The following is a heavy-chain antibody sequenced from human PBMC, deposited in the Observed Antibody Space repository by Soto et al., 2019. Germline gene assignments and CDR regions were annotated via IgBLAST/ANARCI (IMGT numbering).Heavy chain of an antibody. Sequence: EVQVVESGGGLVQPGRFLRLSCVASGFSFDDYAMHWVRQAPGKGLEWVSGISWNSGTIGYADSVKGRFTISRDNAKNSLYLQMNSLRAEDTALYYCAKSTGGTANGMGVWGQGTTVTVSS. D-gene: IGHD2-8*02. CDR3: AKSTGGTANGMGV. J-gene: IGHJ6*02. V-gene: IGHV3-9*01. CDR1: GFSFDDYA. CDR2: ISWNSGTI.